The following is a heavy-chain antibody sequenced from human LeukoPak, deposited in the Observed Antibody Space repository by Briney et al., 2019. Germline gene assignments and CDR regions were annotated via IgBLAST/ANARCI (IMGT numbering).Heavy chain of an antibody. CDR1: GYTFTSYG. Sequence: ASVKVSCKASGYTFTSYGISWVRQAPGQGLEWMGWINTETGNPTYAQGFTGRFVFSLDTSVSTAYLQISSLKAEDTAVYYCARVAGYTTDWYGGGDDYWGQGTLVTVSS. CDR2: INTETGNP. CDR3: ARVAGYTTDWYGGGDDY. D-gene: IGHD6-19*01. J-gene: IGHJ4*02. V-gene: IGHV7-4-1*02.